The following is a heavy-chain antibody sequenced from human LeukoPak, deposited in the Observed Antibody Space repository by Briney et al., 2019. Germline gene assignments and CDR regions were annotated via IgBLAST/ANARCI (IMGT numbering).Heavy chain of an antibody. CDR3: ARGARVPVAKELDY. Sequence: PSETLSLTCTVSGGSISSGGYYWSWIRQHPGKGLEWIGYIYYSGSTYYNPSLKGRVTMSVDTSKNQFSLKLSSVTAADTAVYYCARGARVPVAKELDYWGQGTLVTVSS. J-gene: IGHJ4*02. V-gene: IGHV4-31*03. CDR1: GGSISSGGYY. CDR2: IYYSGST. D-gene: IGHD2-2*01.